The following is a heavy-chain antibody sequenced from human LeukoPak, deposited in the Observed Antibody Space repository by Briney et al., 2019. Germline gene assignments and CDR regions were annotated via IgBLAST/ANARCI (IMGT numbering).Heavy chain of an antibody. Sequence: SSVKVSCKASGGTFSSYAISWVRQAPGQGLEWMERIIPIFGTANYAQKFQGRVTITTDESTSTAYMELSSLRSEDTAVYYCARDTKMATMCYWGQGTLVTVSS. CDR3: ARDTKMATMCY. V-gene: IGHV1-69*05. CDR1: GGTFSSYA. CDR2: IIPIFGTA. J-gene: IGHJ4*02. D-gene: IGHD5-24*01.